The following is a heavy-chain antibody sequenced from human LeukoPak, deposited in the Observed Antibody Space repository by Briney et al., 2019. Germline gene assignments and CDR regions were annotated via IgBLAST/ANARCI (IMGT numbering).Heavy chain of an antibody. CDR1: GGSISSYY. CDR3: ARAQKKETAMVFIGFDY. CDR2: IYTSGST. J-gene: IGHJ4*02. D-gene: IGHD5-18*01. V-gene: IGHV4-4*07. Sequence: PSETLSLTCTVSGGSISSYYWSWIRQPAGKGLEWIGRIYTSGSTNYNPSLKSRVTMSVDTSKNQFSLKLSSVTAADTAVYYCARAQKKETAMVFIGFDYWGQGTLVTVSS.